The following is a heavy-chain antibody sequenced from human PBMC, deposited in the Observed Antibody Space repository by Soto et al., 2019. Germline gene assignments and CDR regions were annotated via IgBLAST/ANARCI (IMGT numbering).Heavy chain of an antibody. J-gene: IGHJ4*02. CDR2: ISGSGGST. CDR3: AKNAPNLRRAAAEDY. V-gene: IGHV3-23*01. Sequence: EVQLLESGGGLVQPGGSLRLSCAASGLTFSSSAMSWVRQAPGKGLEWVSGISGSGGSTYYADSVKGRFTISRDNSKNTLYLQMNSLRAEDTAVYYCAKNAPNLRRAAAEDYWGQGTLVTVSS. CDR1: GLTFSSSA. D-gene: IGHD6-13*01.